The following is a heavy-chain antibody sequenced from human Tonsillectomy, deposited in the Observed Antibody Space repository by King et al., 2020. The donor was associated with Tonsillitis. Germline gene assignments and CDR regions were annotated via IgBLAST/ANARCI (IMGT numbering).Heavy chain of an antibody. CDR3: ARDSGYCSGGSCYGFYYYYMDV. D-gene: IGHD2-15*01. J-gene: IGHJ6*03. V-gene: IGHV1-69*09. CDR2: IIPILGIT. CDR1: GGTFSNYA. Sequence: QLVQSGAEVKKPGSSVKVSCKASGGTFSNYAFSWVRQAPGQGLEWMGRIIPILGITNYAQKFRGTVTITADKSTSTAYMERSTLRSEDTAVYYCARDSGYCSGGSCYGFYYYYMDVWGKGTTVTVSS.